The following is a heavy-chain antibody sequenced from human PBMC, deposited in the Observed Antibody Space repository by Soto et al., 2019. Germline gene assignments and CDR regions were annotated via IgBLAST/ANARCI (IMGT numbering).Heavy chain of an antibody. J-gene: IGHJ3*02. CDR3: ARGMVRGVTQHAFDI. CDR1: GGSFSGYY. D-gene: IGHD3-10*01. CDR2: INHSGST. V-gene: IGHV4-34*01. Sequence: SETLSLSCAVYGGSFSGYYWSWIRQPPGKGLEWIGEINHSGSTNYNPSLKSRVTISVDTSKNQFSLKLSSVTAADTAVYYCARGMVRGVTQHAFDIWGQGTMVTVSS.